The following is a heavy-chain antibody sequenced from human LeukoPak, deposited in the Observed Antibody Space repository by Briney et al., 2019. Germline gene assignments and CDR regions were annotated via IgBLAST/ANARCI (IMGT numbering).Heavy chain of an antibody. CDR3: ASGGTRVADIDY. J-gene: IGHJ4*02. Sequence: GASVNVSCKASVCTFTGYYMHWVRQAPGQGLEWVGWINPNSGGTNYAQDFRGRVTMTRETSISTAYMELGRLRSDDTAVYYCASGGTRVADIDYWGQGTLVTVSS. D-gene: IGHD3-16*01. CDR2: INPNSGGT. V-gene: IGHV1-2*02. CDR1: VCTFTGYY.